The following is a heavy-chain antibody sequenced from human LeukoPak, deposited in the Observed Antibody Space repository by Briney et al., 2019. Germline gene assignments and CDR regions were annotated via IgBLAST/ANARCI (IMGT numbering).Heavy chain of an antibody. J-gene: IGHJ1*01. CDR2: ITTSGAIM. D-gene: IGHD5-24*01. V-gene: IGHV3-48*03. CDR3: AASGGEGYNLTPEYFQD. CDR1: GFTLSSYE. Sequence: GGSLRLSCAASGFTLSSYEMNWVRQAPGKGLEWAAYITTSGAIMYYRDSVKGRFTISRDNAKNSLYLQMDSLRAEDTAVYYCAASGGEGYNLTPEYFQDWGQGTLVTVSS.